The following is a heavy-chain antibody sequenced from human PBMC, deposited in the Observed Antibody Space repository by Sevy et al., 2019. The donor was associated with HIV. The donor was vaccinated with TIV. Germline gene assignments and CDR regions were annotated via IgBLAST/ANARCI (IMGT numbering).Heavy chain of an antibody. CDR1: GDSFSRGGYY. CDR3: ARILDYRNYIDY. V-gene: IGHV4-31*03. D-gene: IGHD4-4*01. CDR2: IYHSGST. Sequence: SETLSLTCTVSGDSFSRGGYYWSWIRQQPGKGLEWIAFIYHSGSTYYNPSLKSRVTISVDTSKNQFSLKLSSVTAADTAVYFCARILDYRNYIDYWGQGTLVTVSS. J-gene: IGHJ4*02.